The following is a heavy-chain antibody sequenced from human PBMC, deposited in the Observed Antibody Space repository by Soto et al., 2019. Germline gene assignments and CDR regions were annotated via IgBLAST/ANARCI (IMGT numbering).Heavy chain of an antibody. D-gene: IGHD6-19*01. CDR3: ARVGFIRYSSSHYYYGMDV. CDR2: TYYRSKWYN. V-gene: IGHV6-1*01. Sequence: PSQTLSLPCAISGDSVSSNSSAWNFIRQSPSRGLELLGRTYYRSKWYNDYAVSVKSRITINPDTSKNQFSLQLNSVTPEDTAVYYCARVGFIRYSSSHYYYGMDVWGQGTTVTVSS. CDR1: GDSVSSNSSA. J-gene: IGHJ6*02.